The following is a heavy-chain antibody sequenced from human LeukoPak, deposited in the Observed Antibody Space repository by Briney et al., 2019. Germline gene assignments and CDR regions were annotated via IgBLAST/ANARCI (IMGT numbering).Heavy chain of an antibody. CDR1: GFTFSSYG. CDR2: ISGSGGST. D-gene: IGHD6-13*01. V-gene: IGHV3-23*01. Sequence: PGGSLRLSCAASGFTFSSYGMSWVRQAPGKGLEWVSAISGSGGSTYYADSVKGRFTISRDNSKNTLYLQMNSLRAEDTAVYYCAKGVIAAAGTGHRWFDPWGQGTLVTVSS. CDR3: AKGVIAAAGTGHRWFDP. J-gene: IGHJ5*02.